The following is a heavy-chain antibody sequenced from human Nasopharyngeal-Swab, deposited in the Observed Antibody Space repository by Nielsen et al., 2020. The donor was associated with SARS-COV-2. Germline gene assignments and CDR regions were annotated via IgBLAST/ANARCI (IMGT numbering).Heavy chain of an antibody. V-gene: IGHV4-39*01. D-gene: IGHD6-13*01. CDR3: ASSRYGFPPAEYFQH. CDR1: GGSISSSSYY. Sequence: SETLSLTCTVSGGSISSSSYYWGWIRQPPGKGLEWIGNIYYSGSTYYNPSLKSRVTISVDTSKNQFSLKLSSVTAADTAVYYCASSRYGFPPAEYFQHWGQGTLVTVSS. CDR2: IYYSGST. J-gene: IGHJ1*01.